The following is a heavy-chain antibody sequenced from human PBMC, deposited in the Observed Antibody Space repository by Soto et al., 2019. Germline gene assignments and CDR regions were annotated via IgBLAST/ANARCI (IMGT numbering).Heavy chain of an antibody. D-gene: IGHD3-3*01. J-gene: IGHJ6*03. CDR2: IYYSGST. CDR3: AGTDLIFGVVHSYYYYMDV. CDR1: GGSISSGGYY. V-gene: IGHV4-31*03. Sequence: PSETLSLTCTVSGGSISSGGYYWSWIRQHPGKGLEWIGYIYYSGSTYYNPSLKSRVTISVDTSKNQFSLKLSSVTAADTAVYYCAGTDLIFGVVHSYYYYMDVWGKGTTVTVSS.